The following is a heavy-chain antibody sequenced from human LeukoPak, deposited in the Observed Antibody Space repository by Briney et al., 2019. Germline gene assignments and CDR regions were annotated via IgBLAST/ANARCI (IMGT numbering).Heavy chain of an antibody. V-gene: IGHV3-21*01. D-gene: IGHD6-19*01. CDR3: ARDQRIAVAGYFDY. CDR2: ISSSSSYI. Sequence: GGSLRLSCAASGFTFSSYSMNWVRQAPGKGLEWVSSISSSSSYIYYADSVKGRFTISRDNAKNSLYLQMNSLRAEDTAVYYCARDQRIAVAGYFDYWGQGTLVTVSS. CDR1: GFTFSSYS. J-gene: IGHJ4*02.